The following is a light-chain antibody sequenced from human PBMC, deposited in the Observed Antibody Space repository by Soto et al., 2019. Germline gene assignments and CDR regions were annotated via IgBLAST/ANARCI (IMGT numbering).Light chain of an antibody. Sequence: QSVLTQPRSVSGSPGQSVTISCTGSSSDIGGYNSVSWYQHHPGKAPKLMIYGVNRRPSGVPDRFSGSKSGNTASLTISGLQAEDEADYHCCSYAGRFTMLFGGGTKVTVL. CDR2: GVN. J-gene: IGLJ2*01. V-gene: IGLV2-11*01. CDR1: SSDIGGYNS. CDR3: CSYAGRFTML.